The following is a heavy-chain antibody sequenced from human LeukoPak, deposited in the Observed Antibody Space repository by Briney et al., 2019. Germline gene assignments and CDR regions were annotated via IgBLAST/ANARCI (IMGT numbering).Heavy chain of an antibody. V-gene: IGHV4-34*01. J-gene: IGHJ5*02. CDR2: INHGGST. Sequence: SESMSLTCAVDGGSFSGYYWSWIRQPPRKGLEWIGVINHGGSTNYNPSLKSRVTISVDASKNQFSLKLSSVTAADTAVYYCARGSLYYYGAGDWFDPWGQGTLVTVSS. CDR1: GGSFSGYY. D-gene: IGHD3-10*01. CDR3: ARGSLYYYGAGDWFDP.